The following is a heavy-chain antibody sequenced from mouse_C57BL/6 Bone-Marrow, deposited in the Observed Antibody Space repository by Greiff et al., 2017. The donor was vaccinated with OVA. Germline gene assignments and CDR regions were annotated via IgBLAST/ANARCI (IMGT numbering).Heavy chain of an antibody. CDR3: ARSITTVVGGYAMDY. J-gene: IGHJ4*01. CDR2: IWPGGGT. V-gene: IGHV2-9-1*01. CDR1: GFSLTSYA. D-gene: IGHD1-1*01. Sequence: VQLQQSGPGLVAPSPSLPISCTVSGFSLTSYAISWVRQPPGKGLEWLGVIWPGGGTNYNSALKSRLSIRTDNSTSPVFLKMNRLQTDDTARYYCARSITTVVGGYAMDYWGQGTSVTVSS.